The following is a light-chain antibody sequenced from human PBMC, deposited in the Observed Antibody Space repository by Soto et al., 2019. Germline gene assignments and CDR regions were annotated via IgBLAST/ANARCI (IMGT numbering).Light chain of an antibody. CDR3: QQYNSYLYT. CDR1: QSISSW. CDR2: DAS. V-gene: IGKV1-5*01. J-gene: IGKJ2*01. Sequence: DIQMTQSPSTLSASVGDRVTITCRASQSISSWLAWYQQKPGKAPKLLIYDASSLESGVPSRFSSSGSGTEFTLTISSLQPDEFATYYCQQYNSYLYTFGQGTKLEIK.